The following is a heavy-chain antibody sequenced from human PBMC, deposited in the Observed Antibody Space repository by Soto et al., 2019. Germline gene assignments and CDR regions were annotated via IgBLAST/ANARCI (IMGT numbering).Heavy chain of an antibody. CDR2: IYSSGST. CDR3: ARGYSYTQPVFDY. Sequence: EVQLVESGGGLIQPGGSLRLSCAASGFTVSNNYMTWVRQAPGKGLEWVSFIYSSGSTYYADSVKGRFTISRDNFKNTLYLQMTSLRAEDTAVYYCARGYSYTQPVFDYWGLGTLVTVSS. D-gene: IGHD5-18*01. V-gene: IGHV3-53*01. J-gene: IGHJ4*02. CDR1: GFTVSNNY.